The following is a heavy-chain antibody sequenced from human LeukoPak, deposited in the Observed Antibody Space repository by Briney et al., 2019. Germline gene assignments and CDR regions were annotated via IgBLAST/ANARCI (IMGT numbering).Heavy chain of an antibody. Sequence: ASVKVSCKASGYTFTGYSMHWVRQAPGQGLEWMGRINPNSGGTDYAQKFQGRVTMTRDTSISTAYMELSRLRSDDTAVYYCARDQVGPPFDYWGQGTLVTVSS. V-gene: IGHV1-2*06. J-gene: IGHJ4*02. CDR1: GYTFTGYS. CDR2: INPNSGGT. D-gene: IGHD1-26*01. CDR3: ARDQVGPPFDY.